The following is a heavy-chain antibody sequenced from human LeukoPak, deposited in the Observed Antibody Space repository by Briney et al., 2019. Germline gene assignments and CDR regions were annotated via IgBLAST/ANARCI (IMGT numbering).Heavy chain of an antibody. CDR3: ARGTYYDFWSGYTTPVY. CDR1: GYTFTSYY. J-gene: IGHJ4*02. CDR2: INPSGGST. V-gene: IGHV1-46*03. Sequence: ASVKVSCKACGYTFTSYYMHWVRQAPGQGLELMGIINPSGGSTSYAQKFQGRVTMTRDTSTSTVYMELSSLRPEDTAVYYCARGTYYDFWSGYTTPVYGGQGTLVTVSP. D-gene: IGHD3-3*01.